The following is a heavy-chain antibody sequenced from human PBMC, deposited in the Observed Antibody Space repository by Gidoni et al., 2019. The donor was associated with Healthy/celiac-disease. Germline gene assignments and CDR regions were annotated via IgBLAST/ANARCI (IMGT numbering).Heavy chain of an antibody. Sequence: QVQLVESGGGVVQPGRSLRLSSAAPGFTFSRYAMTGVRQAPGKGLEWVAVISYDGSNKYYADSVKGRFTISRDNSKNTLYLQMNSLRAEDTAVYYCADSLGYCSSTSCLKYYYYGMDVWGQGTTVTVSS. CDR1: GFTFSRYA. J-gene: IGHJ6*02. D-gene: IGHD2-2*01. CDR2: ISYDGSNK. V-gene: IGHV3-30-3*01. CDR3: ADSLGYCSSTSCLKYYYYGMDV.